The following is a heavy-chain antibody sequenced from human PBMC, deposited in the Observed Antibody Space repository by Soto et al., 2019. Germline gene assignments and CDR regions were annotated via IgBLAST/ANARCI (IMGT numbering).Heavy chain of an antibody. CDR3: ASSRAERLGHFDY. Sequence: EVQLVESGGGLVQPGRSLRLSCAASGFTFDDYAMHWVRQAPGKGLEWVSGISWNSGSIGYADSVKGRFTISRDNAKNSLYLQMNSLRAEDTALYYCASSRAERLGHFDYWGQGTLVTVSS. CDR2: ISWNSGSI. D-gene: IGHD6-25*01. V-gene: IGHV3-9*01. J-gene: IGHJ4*02. CDR1: GFTFDDYA.